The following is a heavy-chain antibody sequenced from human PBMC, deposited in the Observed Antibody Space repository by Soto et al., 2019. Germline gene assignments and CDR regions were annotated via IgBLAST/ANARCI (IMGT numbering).Heavy chain of an antibody. J-gene: IGHJ6*03. V-gene: IGHV4-59*08. CDR2: IYYSGST. CDR1: GGSSISYY. CDR3: ARGLYCSSTSCYEGTSYYYYYLDV. D-gene: IGHD2-2*01. Sequence: SETLSLTCTVSGGSSISYYWSWIRQPTGEGLEWIGYIYYSGSTNYNPSLKSRVTISVDTSKNQFSLKLSSVTAADTAVYYCARGLYCSSTSCYEGTSYYYYYLDVWGKGTTVTVSS.